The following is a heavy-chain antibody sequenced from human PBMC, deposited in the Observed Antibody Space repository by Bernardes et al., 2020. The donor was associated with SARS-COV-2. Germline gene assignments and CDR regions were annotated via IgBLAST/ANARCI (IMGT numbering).Heavy chain of an antibody. Sequence: SGVTLSKPTHTLTLTCPFSGFSLSPSGVGVGWIRQPPGKALEWLALLYWEDDKRYSPSLKSRPTITKDTTKNQVVLTMTNMDPVDTATYYCAHRRGSSGWYSNPNLNWFDPWGQGTLVTVSS. D-gene: IGHD6-19*01. J-gene: IGHJ5*02. CDR3: AHRRGSSGWYSNPNLNWFDP. CDR2: LYWEDDK. CDR1: GFSLSPSGVG. V-gene: IGHV2-5*02.